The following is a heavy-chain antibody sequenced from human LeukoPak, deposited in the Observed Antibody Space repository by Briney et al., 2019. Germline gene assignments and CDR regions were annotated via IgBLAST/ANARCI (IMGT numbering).Heavy chain of an antibody. CDR2: ISSSSSYI. D-gene: IGHD3-22*01. Sequence: GGSLRLSCAASGFTFSSYSMNWVRQAPGKGLEWVSSISSSSSYIYYADSVKGRFTISRDNAKNSLYLQMNSLRAEDTAVYYCARDNYYDIFPIYYFDYWGQGTLVTVSS. CDR1: GFTFSSYS. CDR3: ARDNYYDIFPIYYFDY. V-gene: IGHV3-21*01. J-gene: IGHJ4*02.